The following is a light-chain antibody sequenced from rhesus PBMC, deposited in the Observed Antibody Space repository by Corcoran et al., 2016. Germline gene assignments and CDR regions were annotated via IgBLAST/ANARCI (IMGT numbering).Light chain of an antibody. J-gene: IGKJ1*01. Sequence: DIQMTQSPSSLSATAGDTVTITCRASQGICNNLAWYQQKTGKAPKPLIYYAYKVESGVPSRFLGSGSGTEFTITISSLQPEYFATYDCKQHISYPQTFDQGTKVEVK. CDR1: QGICNN. V-gene: IGKV1S14*01. CDR3: KQHISYPQT. CDR2: YAY.